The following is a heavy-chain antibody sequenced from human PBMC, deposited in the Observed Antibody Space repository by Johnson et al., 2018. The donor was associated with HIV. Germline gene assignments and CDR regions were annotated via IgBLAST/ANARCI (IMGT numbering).Heavy chain of an antibody. D-gene: IGHD3-3*01. CDR2: IYSRGGS. V-gene: IGHV3-66*01. CDR1: GFTVSSSS. J-gene: IGHJ3*02. Sequence: VQLVESGGGLVQPGGSLRLSCVEYGFTVSSSSMSWVRQAPGKGLEWVSVIYSRGGSYYVDSVRGRFTISRDNSKRLLYLQMDSLTAEDTDVYYCATYNCWSSYAFDIWGQWSPVTVSS. CDR3: ATYNCWSSYAFDI.